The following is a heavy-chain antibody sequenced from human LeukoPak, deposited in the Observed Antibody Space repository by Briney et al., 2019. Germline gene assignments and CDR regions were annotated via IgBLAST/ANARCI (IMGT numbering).Heavy chain of an antibody. J-gene: IGHJ6*02. V-gene: IGHV3-23*01. D-gene: IGHD4-17*01. CDR3: ARALYHPHGVWYGDQPSYYYYGMDV. CDR2: VSGSGGST. CDR1: GFTFSSYA. Sequence: GGSLRLSCAASGFTFSSYAMGWVRQAPGKGLEWVSAVSGSGGSTYYADSVKGRFTISRDNSKNTLYLQMSSLRAEDTAVYYCARALYHPHGVWYGDQPSYYYYGMDVWGQGTTVTVSS.